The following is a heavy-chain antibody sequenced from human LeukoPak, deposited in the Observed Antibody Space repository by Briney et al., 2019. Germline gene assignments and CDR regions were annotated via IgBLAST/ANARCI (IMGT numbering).Heavy chain of an antibody. CDR1: GFTFSSYA. Sequence: GGSLRLSCAASGFTFSSYAMHWVRQAPGKGLEGVAVISYDGNKKYYADSVKGRFTISRDNSKNTLYLQMNSLRAEDTAVYYCARVPSSSWYWGYWGQGTLVSVSS. D-gene: IGHD6-13*01. J-gene: IGHJ4*02. V-gene: IGHV3-30-3*01. CDR3: ARVPSSSWYWGY. CDR2: ISYDGNKK.